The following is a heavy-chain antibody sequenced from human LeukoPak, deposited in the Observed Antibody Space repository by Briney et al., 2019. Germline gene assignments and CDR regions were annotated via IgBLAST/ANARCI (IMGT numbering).Heavy chain of an antibody. CDR1: GYTFTSYD. Sequence: ASVKVSCKASGYTFTSYDINWARQATGQGLEWMGWMNPSSGNTGYAQKFQGRVSMTRDTSISTAYMELSSLRSEDTAVYYCARDTHSSIVVVTATRVHYYYGMDVWGQGTTVTVSS. CDR2: MNPSSGNT. J-gene: IGHJ6*02. V-gene: IGHV1-8*01. D-gene: IGHD2-21*02. CDR3: ARDTHSSIVVVTATRVHYYYGMDV.